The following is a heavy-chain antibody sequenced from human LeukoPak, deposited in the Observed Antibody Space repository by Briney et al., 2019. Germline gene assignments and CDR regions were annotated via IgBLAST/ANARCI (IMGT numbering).Heavy chain of an antibody. Sequence: AASVKVSCKASGYTFTDYYMHWVRQAPGQGLEWMGWINPNNGRTTYAQKFQGRVTMTRDTSISTAYMELGRLTSDDTAMYFCLRDLTYGGISSPDCWGQGSLVTVSS. J-gene: IGHJ4*02. CDR3: LRDLTYGGISSPDC. V-gene: IGHV1-2*02. D-gene: IGHD4/OR15-4a*01. CDR1: GYTFTDYY. CDR2: INPNNGRT.